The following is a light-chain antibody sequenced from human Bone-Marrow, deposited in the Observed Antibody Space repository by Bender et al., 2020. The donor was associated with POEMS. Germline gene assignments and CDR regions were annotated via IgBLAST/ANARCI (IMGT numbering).Light chain of an antibody. V-gene: IGLV2-23*02. J-gene: IGLJ2*01. Sequence: QSALTQPASVSGSPGQSITISCTGTSSDVGSYNLVSCYQQHPGKAPIFLIFEVSKRPSVVSYRFSGSKSGNTASLTISGLQAGDEADYYCCSYAGSGTPVLFGGGTKLTVL. CDR1: SSDVGSYNL. CDR3: CSYAGSGTPVL. CDR2: EVS.